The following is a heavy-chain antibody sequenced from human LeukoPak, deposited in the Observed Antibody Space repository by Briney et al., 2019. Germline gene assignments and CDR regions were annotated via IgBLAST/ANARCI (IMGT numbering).Heavy chain of an antibody. CDR2: IYTSGST. Sequence: SETLSLTCTASGGSISSYYWSWIRQPAGKGLEWIGRIYTSGSTNYNPSLKSRVTMSVDTSKNQFSLKLSSVTAADTAVYYCARGGSGSYYPSPYYYYYYMDVWGKGTTVTVSS. J-gene: IGHJ6*03. D-gene: IGHD3-10*01. CDR1: GGSISSYY. V-gene: IGHV4-4*07. CDR3: ARGGSGSYYPSPYYYYYYMDV.